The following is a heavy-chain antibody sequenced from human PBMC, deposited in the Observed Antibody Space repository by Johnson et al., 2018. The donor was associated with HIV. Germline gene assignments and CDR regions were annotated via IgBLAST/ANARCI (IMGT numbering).Heavy chain of an antibody. CDR2: IRYDGSNK. CDR1: GFTFSSYG. CDR3: AKGKKSLPDAFDI. V-gene: IGHV3-30*02. Sequence: QVLLVESGGGVVQPGGSLRLSCAAFGFTFSSYGMHWVRQAPGKGLEWVAFIRYDGSNKYYADSVKGRFTISRDNSKNTLYLQMNSLRAEDTAVYYCAKGKKSLPDAFDIWGQGTMVTVSS. J-gene: IGHJ3*02.